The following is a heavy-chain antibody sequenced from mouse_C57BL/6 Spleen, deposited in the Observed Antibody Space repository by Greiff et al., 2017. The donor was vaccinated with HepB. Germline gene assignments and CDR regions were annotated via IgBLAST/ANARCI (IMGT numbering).Heavy chain of an antibody. CDR3: ARQTGDYGPFAY. CDR1: GFTFSDYG. Sequence: EVQRVESGGGLVQPGGSLKLSCAASGFTFSDYGMAWVRQAPRKGPEWVAFISNLAYSIYYADTVTGRFTISRENAKNTLYLEMSSLRSEDTAMYYCARQTGDYGPFAYWGQGTLVTVSA. V-gene: IGHV5-15*01. D-gene: IGHD2-4*01. CDR2: ISNLAYSI. J-gene: IGHJ3*01.